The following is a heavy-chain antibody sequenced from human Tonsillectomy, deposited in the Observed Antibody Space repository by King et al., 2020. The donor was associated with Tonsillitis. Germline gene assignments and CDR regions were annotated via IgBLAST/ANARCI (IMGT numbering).Heavy chain of an antibody. CDR2: ISSDGSKR. D-gene: IGHD6-19*01. V-gene: IGHV3-30*04. J-gene: IGHJ6*02. Sequence: VQLVESGGGVVQPGRSLRLSCAASGFIFKNYEMDWVRQAPGKGLDWVALISSDGSKRYYADSVQGRFTISRDNSRNTLSRQMSSLSAEDTAVYHCARDLSTVAASNGLDVWGQGTTVTVSS. CDR3: ARDLSTVAASNGLDV. CDR1: GFIFKNYE.